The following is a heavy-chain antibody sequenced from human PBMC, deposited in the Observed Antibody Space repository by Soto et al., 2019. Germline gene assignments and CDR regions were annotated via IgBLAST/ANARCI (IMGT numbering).Heavy chain of an antibody. CDR3: ARAENAVVTNFDS. D-gene: IGHD2-21*02. CDR2: ISTTSSYI. V-gene: IGHV3-21*01. Sequence: EVQLVESGGGLVKPGGSLRLSCAASGFTFSSYTMNWVRQAPGKGLEWVSSISTTSSYIFYADSLKGRFTISRDNAKNSLFLQTNSLRADDTAVYYSARAENAVVTNFDSWGQGTLVTVSS. J-gene: IGHJ4*02. CDR1: GFTFSSYT.